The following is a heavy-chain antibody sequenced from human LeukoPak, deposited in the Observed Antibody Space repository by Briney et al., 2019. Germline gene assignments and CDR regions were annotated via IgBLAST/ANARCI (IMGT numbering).Heavy chain of an antibody. CDR2: IWYDGSNK. CDR3: AREYTYGSGTLAY. D-gene: IGHD3-10*01. V-gene: IGHV3-33*01. CDR1: GFTFSSYG. J-gene: IGHJ4*02. Sequence: GGSLRLSCAASGFTFSSYGMHWVRQAPGKGLEWVAVIWYDGSNKYYAGSVKGRFTISRDNSKNTLYLQMNSLRAEDTAVYYCAREYTYGSGTLAYWGQGTLVTVSS.